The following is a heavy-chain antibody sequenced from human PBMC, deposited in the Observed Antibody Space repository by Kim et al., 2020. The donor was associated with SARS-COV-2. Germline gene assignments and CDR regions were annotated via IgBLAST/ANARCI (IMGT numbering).Heavy chain of an antibody. Sequence: SPSFQGQVTISADKSISTAYLQWSSLKASDTAMYYCARSGVAGDYLPDYWGQGTLVTVSS. J-gene: IGHJ4*02. CDR3: ARSGVAGDYLPDY. D-gene: IGHD4-17*01. V-gene: IGHV5-51*01.